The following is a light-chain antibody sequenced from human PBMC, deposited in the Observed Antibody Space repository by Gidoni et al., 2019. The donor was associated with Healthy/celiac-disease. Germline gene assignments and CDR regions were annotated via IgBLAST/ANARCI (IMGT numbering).Light chain of an antibody. V-gene: IGKV1-39*01. CDR1: QSISSY. J-gene: IGKJ4*01. CDR2: AAS. Sequence: DIQMTQSPSSLSASGGDRVTITCRASQSISSYLNWYQQKPGKAPKLLIYAASSLQSGVPSRFSGSGSGTDFTLTISSLQPEDFATYYCQQSYSTPRTFGGXTKVEIK. CDR3: QQSYSTPRT.